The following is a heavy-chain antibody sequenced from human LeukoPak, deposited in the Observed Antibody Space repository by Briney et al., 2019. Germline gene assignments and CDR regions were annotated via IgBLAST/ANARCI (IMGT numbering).Heavy chain of an antibody. CDR2: ISVGAEYI. Sequence: GGSLRLSCAASGFTFSTYVMNWFRQAREKGLEWVSTISVGAEYIFYADSMKGRFTISRDDSNNALYLQMHSLRAEDTALYYCASGPPFLKYFEYWGQGTLVTVSS. J-gene: IGHJ4*02. CDR1: GFTFSTYV. V-gene: IGHV3-23*01. D-gene: IGHD3-3*01. CDR3: ASGPPFLKYFEY.